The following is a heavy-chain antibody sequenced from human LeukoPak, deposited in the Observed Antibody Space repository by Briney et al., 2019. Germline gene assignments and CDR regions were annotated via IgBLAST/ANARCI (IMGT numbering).Heavy chain of an antibody. CDR2: IYYSGST. J-gene: IGHJ4*02. CDR1: GGSISSYY. CDR3: ARNDYGDYSFDY. Sequence: TSETLSLTCTVSGGSISSYYWSWIRQPPGKGLEWIGYIYYSGSTNYNPSLKSRVTISVDTSKNQFSLKLSSVTAADTAVYYCARNDYGDYSFDYWGRGTLVTVSS. D-gene: IGHD4-17*01. V-gene: IGHV4-59*01.